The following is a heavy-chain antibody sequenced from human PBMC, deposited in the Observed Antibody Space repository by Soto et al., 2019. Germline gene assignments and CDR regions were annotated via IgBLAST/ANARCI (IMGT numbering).Heavy chain of an antibody. CDR1: GYTFPSYG. D-gene: IGHD6-19*01. CDR2: ISAYNGNT. J-gene: IGHJ4*02. CDR3: ARDRSSGWFYFDS. V-gene: IGHV1-18*04. Sequence: ASVKVSCKASGYTFPSYGISWVRQAPGQGLEWMGRISAYNGNTNYAQKLQGRVTMTTDTSTSTAYIELRSLRSDDTAVYYCARDRSSGWFYFDSWGQGTQVTVSS.